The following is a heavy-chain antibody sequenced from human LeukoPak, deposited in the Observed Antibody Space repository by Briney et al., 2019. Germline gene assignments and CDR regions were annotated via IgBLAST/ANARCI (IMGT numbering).Heavy chain of an antibody. J-gene: IGHJ4*02. CDR3: AREIDYDSTAYVY. V-gene: IGHV4-39*02. Sequence: SETLSLTCSVSGVSISSSPYHWGWIRQPPGKGLVWIGSIYYSGSSYSNPSLQSRVTMSIDTAKNQFSLKLSSVTAADTAVYYCAREIDYDSTAYVYWGRGTLVTVSS. CDR2: IYYSGSS. D-gene: IGHD3-22*01. CDR1: GVSISSSPYH.